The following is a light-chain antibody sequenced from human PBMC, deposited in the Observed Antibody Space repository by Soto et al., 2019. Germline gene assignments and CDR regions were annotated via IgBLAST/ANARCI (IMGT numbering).Light chain of an antibody. V-gene: IGKV3-20*01. CDR3: QQYGSSPPIT. Sequence: EIVLTQSPGTLSLSPGERATLSCRASQSVSSSYLAWYQQKPGQAPRLLIYGASSRATGIPDRFSGSGSGTAFTLPISRLELEDFAVYYCQQYGSSPPITFGQGTRLEIK. CDR2: GAS. CDR1: QSVSSSY. J-gene: IGKJ5*01.